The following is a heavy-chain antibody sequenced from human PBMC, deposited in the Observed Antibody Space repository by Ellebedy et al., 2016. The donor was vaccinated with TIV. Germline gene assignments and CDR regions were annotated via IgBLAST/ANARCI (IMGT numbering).Heavy chain of an antibody. Sequence: GGSLRLXXAASGFTFSDYYMSWIRQAPGKGLEWVSYISSSGSTIYYADSVKGRFTISRDNAKNSLYLQMNSLRAEDTAVYYCARDRVTVTTSYYYYYMDVWGKGTTVTVSS. J-gene: IGHJ6*03. V-gene: IGHV3-11*01. CDR2: ISSSGSTI. CDR3: ARDRVTVTTSYYYYYMDV. CDR1: GFTFSDYY. D-gene: IGHD4-11*01.